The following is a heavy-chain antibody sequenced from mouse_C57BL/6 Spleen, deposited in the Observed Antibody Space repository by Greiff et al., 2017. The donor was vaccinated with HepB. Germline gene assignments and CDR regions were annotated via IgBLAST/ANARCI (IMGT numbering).Heavy chain of an antibody. CDR3: ARFPPPPLSYYAMDY. V-gene: IGHV7-3*01. D-gene: IGHD6-5*01. Sequence: DVKLVESGGGLVQPGGSLSLSCAASGFTFTDYYMSWVRQPPGKALEWLGFIRNKANGYTTEYSASVKGRFTISRDNSQSILYLQMNALRAEDSATYYCARFPPPPLSYYAMDYWGQGTSVTVSS. J-gene: IGHJ4*01. CDR1: GFTFTDYY. CDR2: IRNKANGYTT.